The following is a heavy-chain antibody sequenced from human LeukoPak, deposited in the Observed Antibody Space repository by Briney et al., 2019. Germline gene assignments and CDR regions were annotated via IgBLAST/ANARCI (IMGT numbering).Heavy chain of an antibody. CDR1: GFTFSSYW. CDR3: ARVKDYRTPDY. J-gene: IGHJ4*02. CDR2: IKQDGSGK. V-gene: IGHV3-7*01. D-gene: IGHD1-14*01. Sequence: GGSLRLSCAAFGFTFSSYWMSWVRQAPGKGLEWVANIKQDGSGKYYVDSVKGRFTISRDNAKNSLYLQMNSLRAEDTAVYYCARVKDYRTPDYWGQGTLVTVSS.